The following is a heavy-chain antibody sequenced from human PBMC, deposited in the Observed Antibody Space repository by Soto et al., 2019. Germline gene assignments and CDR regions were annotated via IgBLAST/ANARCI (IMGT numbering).Heavy chain of an antibody. CDR1: GYTFTRYY. CDR2: INPSGGST. J-gene: IGHJ6*02. Sequence: GASVKVSCKASGYTFTRYYMHWVRQAPGQRLEWMGIINPSGGSTSYAQKFQGRVTMTRDTSTSTVYMELSSLRSEDTAVYYCARDLGYDFWSGYQYYYYGMGVWGQGTTVTVSS. CDR3: ARDLGYDFWSGYQYYYYGMGV. D-gene: IGHD3-3*01. V-gene: IGHV1-46*01.